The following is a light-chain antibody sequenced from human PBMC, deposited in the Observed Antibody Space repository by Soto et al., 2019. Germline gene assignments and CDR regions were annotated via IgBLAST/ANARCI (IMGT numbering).Light chain of an antibody. CDR1: QSISSY. CDR3: QQTYHTPWT. Sequence: DIQMTQYPSSLSASVGDRVTITCRAIQSISSYLNWYQQRPGTAPKLLIYAASTLHIGVPSRFSGSGSGTDFTLTITGLQPEEVATYSCQQTYHTPWTFGQGTKVDI. CDR2: AAS. V-gene: IGKV1-39*01. J-gene: IGKJ1*01.